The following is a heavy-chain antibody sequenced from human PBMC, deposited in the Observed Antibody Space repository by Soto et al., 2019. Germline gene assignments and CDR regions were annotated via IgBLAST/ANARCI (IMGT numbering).Heavy chain of an antibody. CDR2: IIPILGIA. Sequence: QVQLVQSGAEVKKPRSSVKVSCKASGGTFSSYTISWVRQAPGQGLEWMGRIIPILGIANYAQKFQGRVTITADKSTSTAYMELSSLRSEDTAVYYCAREGFGELYYYYGMDVWGQGTTVTVSS. D-gene: IGHD3-10*01. CDR3: AREGFGELYYYYGMDV. V-gene: IGHV1-69*08. CDR1: GGTFSSYT. J-gene: IGHJ6*02.